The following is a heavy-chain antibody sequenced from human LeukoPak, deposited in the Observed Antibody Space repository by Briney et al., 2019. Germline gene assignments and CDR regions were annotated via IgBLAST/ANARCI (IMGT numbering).Heavy chain of an antibody. CDR2: ISGSGGST. Sequence: GGSLRLSGAASGFTFSSYAMSWVRQAPGKGLEWVSAISGSGGSTYYADSVKGRFTISRDNAKNSLFLQLNSLRAEDTAVYYCASGNYFDYWGQGTLVTVSS. CDR3: ASGNYFDY. CDR1: GFTFSSYA. V-gene: IGHV3-23*01. J-gene: IGHJ4*02.